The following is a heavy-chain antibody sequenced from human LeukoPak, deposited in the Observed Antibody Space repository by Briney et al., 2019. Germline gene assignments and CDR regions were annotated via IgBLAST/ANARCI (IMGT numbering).Heavy chain of an antibody. J-gene: IGHJ4*02. D-gene: IGHD2-2*01. CDR1: GFTFSSYG. CDR2: IWNDGSNK. CDR3: AKDGGSRYCSSAGCDPFRY. Sequence: GGSLRLSCTASGFTFSSYGMHWVRQAPGKGLEWVAVIWNDGSNKYYADSVKGRFTISRDNSKNTLYLQMNSRRAEDTAIYYCAKDGGSRYCSSAGCDPFRYWGQGTLVTVSS. V-gene: IGHV3-33*06.